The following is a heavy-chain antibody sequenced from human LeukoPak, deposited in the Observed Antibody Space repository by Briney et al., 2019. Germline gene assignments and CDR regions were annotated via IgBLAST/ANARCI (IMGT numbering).Heavy chain of an antibody. CDR3: AKGLWDYYYDSSGYYGY. Sequence: GGSLRLSRAASGFTFSSYAMSWVRQAPGKGLEWVSAISGSGGSTYYADSVKGRFTISRDNSKNTLYLQMNSLRAEDTAVYYCAKGLWDYYYDSSGYYGYWGQGTLVTVSS. D-gene: IGHD3-22*01. J-gene: IGHJ4*02. V-gene: IGHV3-23*01. CDR1: GFTFSSYA. CDR2: ISGSGGST.